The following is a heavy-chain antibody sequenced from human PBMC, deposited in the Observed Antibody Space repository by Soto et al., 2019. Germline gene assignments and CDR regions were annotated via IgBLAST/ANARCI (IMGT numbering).Heavy chain of an antibody. V-gene: IGHV3-23*01. CDR3: AKDREYSYGYNYYYGMDV. D-gene: IGHD5-18*01. Sequence: PGGSLRLSCAASGFTFSSYAMSWVRQAPGKGLEWVSAISGSGGSKYYADSVKGRFTISRDNSKNTLYLQMNSLRAEDTAVYYCAKDREYSYGYNYYYGMDVWGQGTTVTVSS. CDR1: GFTFSSYA. CDR2: ISGSGGSK. J-gene: IGHJ6*02.